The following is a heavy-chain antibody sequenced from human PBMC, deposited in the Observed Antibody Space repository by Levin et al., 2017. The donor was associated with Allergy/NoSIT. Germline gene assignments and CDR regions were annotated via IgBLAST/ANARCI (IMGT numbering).Heavy chain of an antibody. D-gene: IGHD2-15*01. V-gene: IGHV1-24*01. CDR3: ATEWWDTDRRAFDI. CDR1: GYTLTELS. J-gene: IGHJ3*02. CDR2: FDPEDGET. Sequence: ASVKVSCKVSGYTLTELSMHWVRQAPGKGLEWMGGFDPEDGETIYAQKFQGRVTMTEDTSTDTAYMELSSLRSEDTAVYYCATEWWDTDRRAFDIWGQGTMVTVSS.